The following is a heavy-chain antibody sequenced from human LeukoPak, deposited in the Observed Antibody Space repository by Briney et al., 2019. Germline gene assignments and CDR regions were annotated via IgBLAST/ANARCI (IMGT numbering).Heavy chain of an antibody. D-gene: IGHD5-18*01. CDR1: GGSISTSSYY. CDR3: ARARIQLWPKYYYYYYMDV. Sequence: SETLSLTCTVSGGSISTSSYYWGWVRQPPGKGLEWIGEINHSGSTNYNPSLKSRVTISVDTSKNQFSLKLSSVTAADTAVYYCARARIQLWPKYYYYYYMDVWGKGTTVTVSS. CDR2: INHSGST. V-gene: IGHV4-39*07. J-gene: IGHJ6*03.